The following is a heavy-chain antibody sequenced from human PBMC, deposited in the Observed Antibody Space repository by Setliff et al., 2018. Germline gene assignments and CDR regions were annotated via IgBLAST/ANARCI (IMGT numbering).Heavy chain of an antibody. J-gene: IGHJ4*02. CDR3: ARTGTYRYFDF. D-gene: IGHD1-1*01. Sequence: SETLSLTCTVSGASIRGGSGGSFYWAWIRQPPGKGLEWIGSVLYSGTTFYNPSLKSPVTISVDTSNNQFSPNLKSVTAADTAVYFCARTGTYRYFDFWGQGTQVTVSS. CDR2: VLYSGTT. V-gene: IGHV4-39*01. CDR1: GASIRGGSGGSFY.